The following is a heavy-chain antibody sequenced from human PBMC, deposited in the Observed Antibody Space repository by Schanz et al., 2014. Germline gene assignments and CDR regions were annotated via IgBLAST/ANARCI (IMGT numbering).Heavy chain of an antibody. Sequence: QVQLVQSGAEVRKPGASVKVSCKASGYTFISYGISWVRQAPGQGLEWMGWITAYNGDTNYALKLQGRVTVTTDTSTSTAFLEVNSLRSEDTAVYYCARTGYDPSLTHWGQGTLVTVSS. CDR2: ITAYNGDT. V-gene: IGHV1-18*01. CDR1: GYTFISYG. D-gene: IGHD5-12*01. J-gene: IGHJ4*02. CDR3: ARTGYDPSLTH.